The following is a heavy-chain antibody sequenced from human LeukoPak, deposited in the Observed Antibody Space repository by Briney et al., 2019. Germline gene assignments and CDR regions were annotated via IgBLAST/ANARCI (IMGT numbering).Heavy chain of an antibody. CDR2: IYHSGST. D-gene: IGHD3-9*01. J-gene: IGHJ5*02. V-gene: IGHV4-4*02. CDR3: ARAVPTYYDILTGYYSVGWFDP. CDR1: GGSISSSNW. Sequence: SETLSLTCAVSGGSISSSNWWSWVRQPPGKGLEWIGEIYHSGSTNYNPSLKSRVTISVDKSKNQFSLKLSSVTAADTAVYYCARAVPTYYDILTGYYSVGWFDPWGQGTLVTVSS.